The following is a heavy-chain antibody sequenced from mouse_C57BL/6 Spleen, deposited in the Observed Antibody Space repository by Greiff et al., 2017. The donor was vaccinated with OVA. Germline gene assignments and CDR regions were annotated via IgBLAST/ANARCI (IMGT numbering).Heavy chain of an antibody. D-gene: IGHD3-2*02. J-gene: IGHJ2*01. CDR2: IYPGDGDT. CDR3: ARQLRLPYYFDY. V-gene: IGHV1-82*01. Sequence: QVQLQQSGPELVKPGASVKISCKASGYAFSSSWMNWVKQRPGKGLEWIGRIYPGDGDTNYNGKFKGKATLTADKSSSTAYMQLSNLTSEDSAVYFCARQLRLPYYFDYWGQGTTLTVSS. CDR1: GYAFSSSW.